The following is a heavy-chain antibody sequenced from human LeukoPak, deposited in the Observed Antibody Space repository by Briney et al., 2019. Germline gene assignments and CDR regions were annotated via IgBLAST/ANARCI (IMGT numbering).Heavy chain of an antibody. CDR2: IYTSGSP. CDR3: ARGRGYSYGDDYFDY. V-gene: IGHV4-4*07. CDR1: GGSISSYY. Sequence: PSETLSLTCTVTGGSISSYYCSWIRQPAGKGLEWIGRIYTSGSPNSNPPLKSRVTMSVDTSKNQFSLKLSSVTAADTAVYYCARGRGYSYGDDYFDYWGQGTLVTVSS. J-gene: IGHJ4*02. D-gene: IGHD5-18*01.